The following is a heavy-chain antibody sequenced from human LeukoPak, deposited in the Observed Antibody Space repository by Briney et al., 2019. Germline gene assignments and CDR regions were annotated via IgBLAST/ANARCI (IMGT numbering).Heavy chain of an antibody. CDR2: IYYNGRT. D-gene: IGHD3-9*01. V-gene: IGHV4-59*01. CDR3: ARGAGYYDILTGYIRGYFFDY. Sequence: PSETLSLTCTVSGGSIGTSYWSWIRQPPGKGLEWIGYIYYNGRTNSNSSLKSRVTTSVDTSKNQFSLKLSSVTAADTAVYYCARGAGYYDILTGYIRGYFFDYWGQGILVTVSS. CDR1: GGSIGTSY. J-gene: IGHJ4*02.